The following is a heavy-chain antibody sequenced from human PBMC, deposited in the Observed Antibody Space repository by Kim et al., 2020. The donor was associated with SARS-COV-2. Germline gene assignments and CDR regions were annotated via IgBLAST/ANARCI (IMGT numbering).Heavy chain of an antibody. J-gene: IGHJ4*02. Sequence: SETLSLTCTVSGGSISSYYWSWIRQPPGKGLEWIGYIYYSGSTNYNPSLKSRVTISVDTSKNQFSLKLSSVTAADTAVYYCARHHSFGVVITYYFDYWGQGTLVTVSS. CDR1: GGSISSYY. V-gene: IGHV4-59*08. CDR3: ARHHSFGVVITYYFDY. D-gene: IGHD3-3*01. CDR2: IYYSGST.